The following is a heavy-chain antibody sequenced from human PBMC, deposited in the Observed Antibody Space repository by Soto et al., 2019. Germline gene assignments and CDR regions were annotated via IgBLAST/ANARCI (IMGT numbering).Heavy chain of an antibody. CDR2: IYHSGIT. Sequence: ETLSLTCAVSGYSISSGYYWGWIRQPPGRGLEWIGSIYHSGITSYNPSLKSRVTMAVDTSKNQFSLKLTSVTATDTAVYFCVRDQYSSSYLVSAYWGQGALVTVSS. D-gene: IGHD3-22*01. CDR3: VRDQYSSSYLVSAY. V-gene: IGHV4-38-2*02. J-gene: IGHJ4*02. CDR1: GYSISSGYY.